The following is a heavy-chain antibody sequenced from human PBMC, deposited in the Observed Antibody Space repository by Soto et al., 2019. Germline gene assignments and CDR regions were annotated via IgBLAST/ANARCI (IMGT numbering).Heavy chain of an antibody. CDR2: IYYSGST. D-gene: IGHD3-10*01. CDR3: ARDLYYYGSGSFEGMDV. Sequence: SETLSLTCTVSGGSISSGGYYWSWIRQHPGKGLEWIGYIYYSGSTYYNPSLKSRVTISVDTSKNQFSLKLSSVTAADTAVYYCARDLYYYGSGSFEGMDVWGQGTTVTVSS. J-gene: IGHJ6*02. V-gene: IGHV4-31*03. CDR1: GGSISSGGYY.